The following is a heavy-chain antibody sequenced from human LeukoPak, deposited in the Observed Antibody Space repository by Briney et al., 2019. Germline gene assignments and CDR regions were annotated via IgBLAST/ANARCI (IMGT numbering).Heavy chain of an antibody. D-gene: IGHD2-15*01. CDR2: ISYDGSNK. Sequence: GGSLRLSCAASGFTFSSYAMHWVRQAPGKGLEWVAVISYDGSNKYYADSVKGRFTISRDNSKNTLYLQMNSLRAEDTAVYYCARESPFYCSGGTWWNDYWGQGTLVTVSS. CDR1: GFTFSSYA. V-gene: IGHV3-30-3*01. J-gene: IGHJ4*02. CDR3: ARESPFYCSGGTWWNDY.